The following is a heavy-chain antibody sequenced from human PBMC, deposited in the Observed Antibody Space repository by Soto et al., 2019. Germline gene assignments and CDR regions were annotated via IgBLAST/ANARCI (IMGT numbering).Heavy chain of an antibody. D-gene: IGHD3-16*01. J-gene: IGHJ4*02. CDR1: GYTFTNFG. Sequence: QGQLVQSGAEVKKPGASVKVSCKASGYTFTNFGISWVRQAPGQGLEWMGWISAYNGNTNYAQNFQGRITMNTDTSTSTAYMALRSLISDDTAVYYWARGGTPIDYWGQGTLVTVSS. CDR3: ARGGTPIDY. V-gene: IGHV1-18*01. CDR2: ISAYNGNT.